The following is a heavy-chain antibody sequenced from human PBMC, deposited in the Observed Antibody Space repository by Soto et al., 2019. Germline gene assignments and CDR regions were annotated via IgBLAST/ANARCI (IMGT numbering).Heavy chain of an antibody. J-gene: IGHJ5*02. CDR3: ARVRETYNWFAP. Sequence: SETLSLTCTVSGGSISSGGYYWSWIRQHPGKGLEWIGYIYYSGSTYYNPSLKSRVIISVDTSKNQFSLKLSSVTAADTAVYYCARVRETYNWFAPWGQGTLVTVS. CDR2: IYYSGST. V-gene: IGHV4-31*03. CDR1: GGSISSGGYY.